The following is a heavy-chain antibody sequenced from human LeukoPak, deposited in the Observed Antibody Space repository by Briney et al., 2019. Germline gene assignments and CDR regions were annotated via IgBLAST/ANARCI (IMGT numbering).Heavy chain of an antibody. D-gene: IGHD1-14*01. Sequence: PGGSLRFSCAASGFTVSSYDIHWVRQAPGKGLEGVAFIRYDGSNEYYADSVKGRFTISRDNSKNTLYLQMNSLRAEDTAVYYCARAQTETRTFDYWGQGTLVTVSS. J-gene: IGHJ4*02. CDR2: IRYDGSNE. CDR1: GFTVSSYD. CDR3: ARAQTETRTFDY. V-gene: IGHV3-30*02.